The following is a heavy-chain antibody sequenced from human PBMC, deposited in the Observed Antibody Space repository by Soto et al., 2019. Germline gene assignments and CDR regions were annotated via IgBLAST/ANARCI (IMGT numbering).Heavy chain of an antibody. CDR2: IYYSGST. J-gene: IGHJ4*02. CDR1: GGSISSYY. V-gene: IGHV4-59*01. CDR3: ARLRFLDEIDY. Sequence: PSETLSLTCTVSGGSISSYYWSWIRQPPGKGLEWIGYIYYSGSTNYNPSLKSRVTISVDTSKNQFSLKLSSVTAADTAVYYCARLRFLDEIDYWGQGTLVTVSS. D-gene: IGHD3-3*01.